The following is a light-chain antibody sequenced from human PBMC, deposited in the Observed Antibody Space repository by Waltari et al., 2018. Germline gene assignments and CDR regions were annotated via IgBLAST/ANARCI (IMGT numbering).Light chain of an antibody. CDR3: QQYYNYPRT. CDR2: RAS. V-gene: IGKV1-5*03. J-gene: IGKJ1*01. CDR1: QSIDTW. Sequence: DIQMTQSPSTLSASVGDRVTITCRASQSIDTWLAWYQQKPGKAPKLLIYRASSLQSGVPSGFSGSGSGTKFTLTISSLQPDDFATYYCQQYYNYPRTFGQGTKVEIK.